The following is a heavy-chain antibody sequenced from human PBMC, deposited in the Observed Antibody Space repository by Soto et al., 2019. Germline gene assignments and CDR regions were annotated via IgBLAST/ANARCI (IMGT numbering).Heavy chain of an antibody. CDR2: ITGSGDSA. D-gene: IGHD6-19*01. Sequence: EVQLLESGGGLVQPGESLRLSCAASGFTFRTYAMSWVRQAPGKGLEWVAAITGSGDSAYYAASGKGRFTSSRDNSKNTPFVEMNSLTADDTDIYYCTKDDGAVADFWGQGTLITVSS. V-gene: IGHV3-23*01. CDR1: GFTFRTYA. CDR3: TKDDGAVADF. J-gene: IGHJ4*02.